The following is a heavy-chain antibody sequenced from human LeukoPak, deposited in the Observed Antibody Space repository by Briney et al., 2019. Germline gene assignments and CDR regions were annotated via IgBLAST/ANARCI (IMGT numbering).Heavy chain of an antibody. J-gene: IGHJ4*02. Sequence: ASVKVSRKGSGYTFSSYAMHWVRQAPGQRLEWMGWINAGNGDTKYSQKFQGRVTITRDTSATTAYMELSSLRSDDTAVYYCASNLYCSGGSCYRGEIGYWGQGTLVTVSS. CDR3: ASNLYCSGGSCYRGEIGY. CDR1: GYTFSSYA. CDR2: INAGNGDT. V-gene: IGHV1-3*01. D-gene: IGHD2-15*01.